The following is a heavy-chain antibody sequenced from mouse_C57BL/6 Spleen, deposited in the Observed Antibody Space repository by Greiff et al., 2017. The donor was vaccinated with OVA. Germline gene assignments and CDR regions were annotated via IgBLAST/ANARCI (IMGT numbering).Heavy chain of an antibody. J-gene: IGHJ1*03. D-gene: IGHD1-1*01. CDR3: ARFITTVVDWYFDV. Sequence: VQLKQSGPELVKPGASVKIPCKASGYTFTDYNMDWVKQSHGKSLEWIGDINPNNGGTIYNQKFKGKATLTVDKSSSTAYMELRSLTSEDTAVYYCARFITTVVDWYFDVWGTGTTVTVSS. V-gene: IGHV1-18*01. CDR2: INPNNGGT. CDR1: GYTFTDYN.